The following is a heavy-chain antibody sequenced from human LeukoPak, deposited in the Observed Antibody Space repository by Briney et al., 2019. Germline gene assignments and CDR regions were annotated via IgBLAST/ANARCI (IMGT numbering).Heavy chain of an antibody. Sequence: KTSETLSLTCTVSGGSISSSSYYWGWIRQPPGKGLEWIGSIYYSGSTYYNPSLKSRVTISVDTSKNQFSLKLSSVTAADTAVYYCARRGWLQSPYGYFQHWGQGTLVTVSS. CDR3: ARRGWLQSPYGYFQH. D-gene: IGHD5-24*01. CDR2: IYYSGST. J-gene: IGHJ1*01. V-gene: IGHV4-39*01. CDR1: GGSISSSSYY.